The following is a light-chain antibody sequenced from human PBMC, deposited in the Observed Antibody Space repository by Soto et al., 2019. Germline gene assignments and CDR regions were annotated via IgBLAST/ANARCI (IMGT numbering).Light chain of an antibody. CDR1: QGISSS. CDR3: QQLYSYPLT. Sequence: IQLTQSPSSLSASVGDRVTITCRASQGISSSLAWYQQKPGKAPKLLIYAASALQTGVSSRFSGSGYGTDFALTISNLQPEDFATYFCQQLYSYPLTFGGGTTVEF. J-gene: IGKJ4*01. V-gene: IGKV1-9*01. CDR2: AAS.